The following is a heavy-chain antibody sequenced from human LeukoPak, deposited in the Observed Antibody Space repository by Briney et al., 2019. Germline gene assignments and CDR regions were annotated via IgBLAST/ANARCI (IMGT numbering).Heavy chain of an antibody. V-gene: IGHV3-48*04. Sequence: PGGSLRLSCEASGFSFSSYSMNWVRQAPGKGLEWVSYISSSSSTIYYADSVKGRFTISRDNAKNSLYLQMNSLRAEDTAVYYCTSTTLAGSRDVWGQGTTVTVSS. CDR1: GFSFSSYS. J-gene: IGHJ6*02. D-gene: IGHD3-3*02. CDR2: ISSSSSTI. CDR3: TSTTLAGSRDV.